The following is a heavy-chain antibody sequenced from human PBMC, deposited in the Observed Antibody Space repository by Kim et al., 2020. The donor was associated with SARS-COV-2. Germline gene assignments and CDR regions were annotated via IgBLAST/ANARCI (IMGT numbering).Heavy chain of an antibody. Sequence: GGSLRLSCAASGFTFNNFGMQWVRQAPGKGLEWVAVMSKDGSKKYYADSVKGRFTISRDNSTNTLYLQMNSLRAEDKAVYYCARGRGSVTSQYFDSWGQGYPLTLSS. V-gene: IGHV3-30*03. CDR3: ARGRGSVTSQYFDS. CDR2: MSKDGSKK. J-gene: IGHJ4*02. CDR1: GFTFNNFG. D-gene: IGHD2-21*02.